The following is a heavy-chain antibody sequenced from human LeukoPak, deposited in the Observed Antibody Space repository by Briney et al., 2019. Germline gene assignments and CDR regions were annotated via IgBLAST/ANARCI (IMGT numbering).Heavy chain of an antibody. CDR1: GGSFSGYY. J-gene: IGHJ6*02. Sequence: SETLSLTCAVYGGSFSGYYWSWIRQPPGKGLEWIGYIYYSGSTYYNPSLKSRVTISVDTSKNQFSLKLSSVTAADTAVYYCARGNSNYPYYYYGMDVWGQGTTVTVSS. V-gene: IGHV4-30-4*08. CDR3: ARGNSNYPYYYYGMDV. D-gene: IGHD4-11*01. CDR2: IYYSGST.